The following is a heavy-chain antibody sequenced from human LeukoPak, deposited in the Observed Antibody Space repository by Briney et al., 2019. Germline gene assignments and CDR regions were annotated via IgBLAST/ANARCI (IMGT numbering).Heavy chain of an antibody. J-gene: IGHJ4*02. D-gene: IGHD1-26*01. CDR2: IGSRSTYT. CDR3: ARDRGGSYNFDY. V-gene: IGHV3-21*01. Sequence: KPGGSMRLSCAASGFTFSSYSMNWVRQAPGKGLEWVSSIGSRSTYTYSADSVKGRFTISRDNAKNTLYLQMNSLRAEDTAVYYCARDRGGSYNFDYWGQGTLVTVSS. CDR1: GFTFSSYS.